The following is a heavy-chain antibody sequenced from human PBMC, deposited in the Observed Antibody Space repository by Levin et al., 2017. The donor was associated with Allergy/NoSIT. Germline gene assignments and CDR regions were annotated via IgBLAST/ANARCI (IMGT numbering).Heavy chain of an antibody. V-gene: IGHV4-39*07. D-gene: IGHD1-26*01. CDR3: TRVYTGSAFEH. CDR1: GGSITTSPYY. Sequence: PSETLFLTCTVSGGSITTSPYYWGWIRQAPGKGLEWIASISYYGSTHYNSSLQSRVTISRDTSKNQFSLTLSSVTAADTAVYYCTRVYTGSAFEHWGQGTLVTVSS. J-gene: IGHJ4*02. CDR2: ISYYGST.